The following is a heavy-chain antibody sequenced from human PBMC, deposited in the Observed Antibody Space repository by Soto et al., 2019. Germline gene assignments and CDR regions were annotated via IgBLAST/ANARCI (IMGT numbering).Heavy chain of an antibody. Sequence: GGSLRLSCTASGFTFGDYAMSWFRQAPGKGLEWVGFIRSKAYGGTTEYAATVKGRLTISRDDSKSIAYLQMKSLKTEDTAVYFCTRARYYDILTGYNKRGYYYYYMDVWGKGTTVTVSS. CDR1: GFTFGDYA. CDR3: TRARYYDILTGYNKRGYYYYYMDV. J-gene: IGHJ6*03. D-gene: IGHD3-9*01. CDR2: IRSKAYGGTT. V-gene: IGHV3-49*03.